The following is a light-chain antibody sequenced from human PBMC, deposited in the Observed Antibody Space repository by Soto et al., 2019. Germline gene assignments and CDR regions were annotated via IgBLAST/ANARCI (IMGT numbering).Light chain of an antibody. CDR3: QQYHTYRT. CDR1: QSISSW. J-gene: IGKJ1*01. CDR2: KAS. Sequence: DIQMTQSPSTLSASVGDRVTITCRASQSISSWLAWYQQKPGRAPKLLISKASSLESGVPSRFSGSGSGTEFTLTISSLQPDDFATYYCQQYHTYRTFGQGTKVDIK. V-gene: IGKV1-5*03.